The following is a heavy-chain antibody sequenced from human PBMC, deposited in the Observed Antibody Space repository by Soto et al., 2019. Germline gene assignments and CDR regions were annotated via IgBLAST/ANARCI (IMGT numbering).Heavy chain of an antibody. J-gene: IGHJ4*02. Sequence: QITLKESGPTLVKPTQTLTLTCTFSGFSLNTRGVGVGWIRQPPGKALEWLALIYWDDEKRYSPSPKNRLTINKDTSKNQVVLTMTNMDPVDTATYYCAHRIYGSGSYRYFDYWGQGTLVTVSS. CDR1: GFSLNTRGVG. CDR2: IYWDDEK. CDR3: AHRIYGSGSYRYFDY. V-gene: IGHV2-5*02. D-gene: IGHD3-10*01.